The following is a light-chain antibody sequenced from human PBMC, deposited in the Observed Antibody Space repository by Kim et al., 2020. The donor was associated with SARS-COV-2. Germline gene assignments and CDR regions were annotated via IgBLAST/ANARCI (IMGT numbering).Light chain of an antibody. CDR1: QSVSSN. Sequence: VSPGERATLSCRASQSVSSNLAWYQQKPGQAPRLLIYDASTRATGIPARVSGSWSRTEFTLTISSLQSEDFAVYYCQQYNNWPPYTFGQGTKLEI. CDR2: DAS. V-gene: IGKV3-15*01. J-gene: IGKJ2*01. CDR3: QQYNNWPPYT.